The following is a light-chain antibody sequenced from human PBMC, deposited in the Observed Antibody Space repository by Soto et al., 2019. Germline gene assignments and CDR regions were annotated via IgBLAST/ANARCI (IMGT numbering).Light chain of an antibody. V-gene: IGKV3-20*01. CDR1: QTVNNNY. CDR2: GAS. CDR3: QQYGSSPRIR. J-gene: IGKJ5*01. Sequence: EIVLTQSPGTPSLSPGERAILSCRASQTVNNNYLAWCQHKPGQAPRLLIYGASRRATGIPDRFSGSASGTDFTLTISRLEPEDFALYYCQQYGSSPRIRFGQGTRLEIK.